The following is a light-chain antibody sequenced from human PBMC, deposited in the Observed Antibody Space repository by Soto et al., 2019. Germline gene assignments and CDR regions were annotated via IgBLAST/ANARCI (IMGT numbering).Light chain of an antibody. CDR2: RNN. J-gene: IGLJ2*01. Sequence: QSVLTQPPSASGTPGQRVTISCSGSSSNIGSNYVYWYQHLPGTAPKLLIYRNNQRPSGVPDRFSGSKSGTSAYLAISGLRSEDEADYYCAAWDDSLSGRVFGGGTKLTVL. CDR3: AAWDDSLSGRV. V-gene: IGLV1-47*01. CDR1: SSNIGSNY.